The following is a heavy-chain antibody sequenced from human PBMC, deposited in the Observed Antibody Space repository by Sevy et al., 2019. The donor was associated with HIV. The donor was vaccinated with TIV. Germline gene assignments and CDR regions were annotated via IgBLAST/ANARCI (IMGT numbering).Heavy chain of an antibody. CDR2: IYRSGST. CDR3: ARVTYCSGGSCYPRGDAFDI. D-gene: IGHD2-15*01. J-gene: IGHJ3*02. CDR1: GGSISSSNW. Sequence: SETLSLTCAVSGGSISSSNWWSWVRQPPGKGLEWIGEIYRSGSTNYNPSLKSRVTISVDKSKNQFSLKLSSVTAAETAVYYCARVTYCSGGSCYPRGDAFDIWGQGTMVTVSS. V-gene: IGHV4-4*02.